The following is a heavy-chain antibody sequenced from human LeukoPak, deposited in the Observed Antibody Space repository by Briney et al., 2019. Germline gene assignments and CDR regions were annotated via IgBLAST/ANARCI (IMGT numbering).Heavy chain of an antibody. D-gene: IGHD2-21*01. Sequence: GESLKISCKGSGYSFTSYWIGWVRQMPGKGLEWMGIIYPGDSDTRYSPSFQGQVTISADKSINTAYLQWTSLKASDTAMYYCARHRDRCANALCYSDYWGQGTLVTVSS. V-gene: IGHV5-51*01. CDR2: IYPGDSDT. CDR1: GYSFTSYW. CDR3: ARHRDRCANALCYSDY. J-gene: IGHJ4*02.